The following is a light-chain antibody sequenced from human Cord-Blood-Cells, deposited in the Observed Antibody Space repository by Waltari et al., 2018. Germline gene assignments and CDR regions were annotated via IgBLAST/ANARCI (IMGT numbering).Light chain of an antibody. V-gene: IGLV2-14*01. J-gene: IGLJ2*01. CDR1: SSDVGGYNY. CDR2: EVS. CDR3: SSYTSSSTLVV. Sequence: QSALTQPASVSGSPGQSITISCTGTSSDVGGYNYVSWYQQHPGKAPKLIICEVSNRPSVVSNRVSGSKSGNTASLTISGLQAEDEADYYCSSYTSSSTLVVFGGGTKLTVL.